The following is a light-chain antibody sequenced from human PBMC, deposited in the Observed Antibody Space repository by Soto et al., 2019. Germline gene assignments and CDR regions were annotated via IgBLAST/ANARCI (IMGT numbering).Light chain of an antibody. V-gene: IGKV2-28*01. CDR3: MQALQTPRT. CDR1: QSLLYSNGYNY. CDR2: LGS. J-gene: IGKJ1*01. Sequence: DIVMTQSPLSLPVTPGEPASISCRSSQSLLYSNGYNYLDWYLQKPGQSPQLLIYLGSNRASGVPDRFSGSGSGTDXTXIXSTXXXXDVGVYYCMQALQTPRTFGQGTKVEIK.